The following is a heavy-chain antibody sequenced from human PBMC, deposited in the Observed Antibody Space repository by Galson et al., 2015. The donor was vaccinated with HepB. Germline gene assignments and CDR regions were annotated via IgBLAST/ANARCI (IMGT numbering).Heavy chain of an antibody. J-gene: IGHJ4*02. CDR1: GFTFSSYW. CDR2: IKQDGSEK. CDR3: ARAVTYNWNDDAFDY. D-gene: IGHD1-1*01. Sequence: SLRLSCAASGFTFSSYWMSWVRQAPGKGLEWVANIKQDGSEKYYVDSVKGRFTISRDNAKNSLYLQMNSLRAEDTAVYYCARAVTYNWNDDAFDYWGQGTLVTVSS. V-gene: IGHV3-7*03.